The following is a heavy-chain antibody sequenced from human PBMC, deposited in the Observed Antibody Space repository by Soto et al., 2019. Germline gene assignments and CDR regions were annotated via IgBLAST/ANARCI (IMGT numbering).Heavy chain of an antibody. Sequence: PSETLSLTCTVSGGSISSYYWSWIRQPPGKGLEWIGYIYYSGSTNYNPSLKSRVTISVDTSKNQFSLKLSSVTAADTAVYYCARAPRTNYSFYSYIDYWGQGTLVTVSS. J-gene: IGHJ4*02. CDR1: GGSISSYY. CDR3: ARAPRTNYSFYSYIDY. V-gene: IGHV4-59*01. CDR2: IYYSGST. D-gene: IGHD2-8*01.